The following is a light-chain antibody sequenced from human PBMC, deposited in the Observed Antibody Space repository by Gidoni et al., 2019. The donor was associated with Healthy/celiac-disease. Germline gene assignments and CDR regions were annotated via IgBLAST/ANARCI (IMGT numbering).Light chain of an antibody. CDR1: QSVSSY. Sequence: EIVLTQSPATLSLSPGERATLSCRASQSVSSYLAWYQQKPGQAPRLLIYDASNRATGIPARFSGSGSGTDFTLTISSLEPEDFAVYYCQQRSNWAEYTFXQXTKLXIK. CDR2: DAS. V-gene: IGKV3-11*01. J-gene: IGKJ2*01. CDR3: QQRSNWAEYT.